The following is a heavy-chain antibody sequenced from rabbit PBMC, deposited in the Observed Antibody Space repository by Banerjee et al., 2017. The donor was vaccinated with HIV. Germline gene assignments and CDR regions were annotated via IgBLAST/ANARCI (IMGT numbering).Heavy chain of an antibody. J-gene: IGHJ4*01. Sequence: QEQLVESGGGLVQPEGSLTLTCTASGFSFSSSYYMCWVRQAPGKGLEWIGCIDTGSSGSTYYASWAKGRFTISKTSSTTVTLQMTSLTAADTATYFCARDGGYLIKYFKLWGQGTLVTVS. CDR1: GFSFSSSYY. CDR2: IDTGSSGST. D-gene: IGHD1-1*01. CDR3: ARDGGYLIKYFKL. V-gene: IGHV1S45*01.